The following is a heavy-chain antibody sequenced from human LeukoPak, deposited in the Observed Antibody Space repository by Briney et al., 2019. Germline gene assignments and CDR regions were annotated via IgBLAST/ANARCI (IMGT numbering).Heavy chain of an antibody. Sequence: GASVKVSCKASGGTFSSYAISWVRQAPGQGLEWMGGIIPIFGTANYAQKFQGRVTMTTDTSTSTAYMELMSLRSDDTAVYYCARLGVAGDPSSAEYLQHWGQGTLVTVSS. J-gene: IGHJ1*01. CDR2: IIPIFGTA. CDR3: ARLGVAGDPSSAEYLQH. CDR1: GGTFSSYA. V-gene: IGHV1-69*05. D-gene: IGHD6-19*01.